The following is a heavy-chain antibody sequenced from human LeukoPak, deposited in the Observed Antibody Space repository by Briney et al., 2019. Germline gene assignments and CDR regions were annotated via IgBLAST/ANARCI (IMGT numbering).Heavy chain of an antibody. CDR3: ARDRCITIFGVVIPEGFDP. J-gene: IGHJ5*02. CDR1: GFTFSSHG. D-gene: IGHD3-3*01. CDR2: ILSSGAYT. V-gene: IGHV3-21*06. Sequence: GGSLRLSCVASGFTFSSHGMNWVRQAPGKGLEWVSSILSSGAYTYYADSLKGRFTISRDNAKNSLYLQMNSLRAEDTAVYYCARDRCITIFGVVIPEGFDPWGQGTLVTVSS.